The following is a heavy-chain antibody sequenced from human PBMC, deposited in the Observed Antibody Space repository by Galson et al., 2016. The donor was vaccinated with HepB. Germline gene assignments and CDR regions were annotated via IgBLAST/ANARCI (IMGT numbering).Heavy chain of an antibody. D-gene: IGHD5-18*01. V-gene: IGHV4-4*02. CDR2: IYHSGTT. CDR1: GDSISSSNW. Sequence: ETLSLTCAVSGDSISSSNWWSWVRQPPGKGLEWIGEIYHSGTTNYNPPLNSRVTISVDKSKNQFSLKLRSVTAADTAVYYCARDLGDSYGEDYWGQGTRVTVSS. CDR3: ARDLGDSYGEDY. J-gene: IGHJ4*02.